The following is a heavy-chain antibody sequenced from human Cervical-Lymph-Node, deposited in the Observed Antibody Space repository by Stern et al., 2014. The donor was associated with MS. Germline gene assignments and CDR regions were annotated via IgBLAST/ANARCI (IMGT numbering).Heavy chain of an antibody. Sequence: VHLVESGPGLVKPSETLSLTCTVSGGSISSYYWSWIRQPPGKGLEWIGYIYYSGSTNCNPSLKSRVTISVDTSKNQFSLKLSSVTAADTAVYYCARGSFDYWGQGTLVTVSS. V-gene: IGHV4-59*01. J-gene: IGHJ4*02. CDR2: IYYSGST. CDR3: ARGSFDY. CDR1: GGSISSYY.